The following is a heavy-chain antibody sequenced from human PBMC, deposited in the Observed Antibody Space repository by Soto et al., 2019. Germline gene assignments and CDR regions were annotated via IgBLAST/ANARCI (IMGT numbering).Heavy chain of an antibody. J-gene: IGHJ5*02. Sequence: PGESLKVSCKGAGYSFTSYWIGWVRQMTGKGLEWMGIIYPGDSDTRYSPSFQGQVTISADKSISTAYLQWSSLKASDTAMYYCARLSGYSYGYRGNWFDPWGQGTLVTVSS. CDR3: ARLSGYSYGYRGNWFDP. D-gene: IGHD5-18*01. CDR1: GYSFTSYW. V-gene: IGHV5-51*01. CDR2: IYPGDSDT.